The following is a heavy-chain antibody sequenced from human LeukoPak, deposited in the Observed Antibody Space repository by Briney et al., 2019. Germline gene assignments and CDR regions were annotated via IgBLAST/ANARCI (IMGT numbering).Heavy chain of an antibody. V-gene: IGHV3-23*01. CDR3: AKTTVGYSSGRYPGWPADC. CDR2: ICGSGGCT. J-gene: IGHJ4*02. Sequence: PGGSLRLSCEASGFIFNTYAIYWVRQAPGKGLEWVSGICGSGGCTYYADSGKGRFTISRDNSKNTVYLQMNSLTADDTAVYYCAKTTVGYSSGRYPGWPADCWGQGALVTVSS. CDR1: GFIFNTYA. D-gene: IGHD6-19*01.